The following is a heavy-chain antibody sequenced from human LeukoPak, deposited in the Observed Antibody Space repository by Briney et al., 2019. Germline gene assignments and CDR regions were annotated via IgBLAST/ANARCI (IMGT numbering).Heavy chain of an antibody. CDR2: IYPGDSDT. CDR3: ARHGLDYGDFRRGWFDP. D-gene: IGHD4-17*01. J-gene: IGHJ5*02. Sequence: GESLKISCKGSGYSFATYWIAWVRQMPGKALEWMGIIYPGDSDTRYSPSFQGQVTISADKSISTAYLQWSSLKASDTAMYYCARHGLDYGDFRRGWFDPWGQGTLVTVSS. V-gene: IGHV5-51*01. CDR1: GYSFATYW.